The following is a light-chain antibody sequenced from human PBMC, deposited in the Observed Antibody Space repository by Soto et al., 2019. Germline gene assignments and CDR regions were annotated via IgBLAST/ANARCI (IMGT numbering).Light chain of an antibody. CDR2: EVT. Sequence: QSALTQPPSASGSPGQSVTISCTGTSSDVGGSTHVSWYQQPPGKAPKLIIYEVTRRPSGIPDRFSGSKSGNTASLTVSGLQAEDEADYYCSSHAGNYRWVFGGGTKVTVL. CDR1: SSDVGGSTH. J-gene: IGLJ3*02. CDR3: SSHAGNYRWV. V-gene: IGLV2-8*01.